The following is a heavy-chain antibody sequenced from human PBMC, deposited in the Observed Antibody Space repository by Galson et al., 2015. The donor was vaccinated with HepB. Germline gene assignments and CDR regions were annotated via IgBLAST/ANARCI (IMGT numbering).Heavy chain of an antibody. Sequence: SLRLSCAASGLTVSSNSMSWVRQAPGKGLEWVSVIYRDGRTYYADSVKGRFTISRDDSKNMIDLQMNSLRAEDTAVYYCAGDKIEESIGWHDLDYWGQGSLVTVSS. V-gene: IGHV3-53*01. J-gene: IGHJ4*02. CDR3: AGDKIEESIGWHDLDY. CDR1: GLTVSSNS. D-gene: IGHD1-1*01. CDR2: IYRDGRT.